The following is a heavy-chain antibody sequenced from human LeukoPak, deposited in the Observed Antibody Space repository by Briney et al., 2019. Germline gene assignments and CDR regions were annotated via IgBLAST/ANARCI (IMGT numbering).Heavy chain of an antibody. Sequence: GGSLRLSCAASGFTFTNYWMHWVRQAPGKGLVWVSRVLTDGSRISYADSVKGRFTISRDNAKKTLYLEMDSLRAEDTAVYYCARSRSGYYEDYWGQGTLVTVSS. J-gene: IGHJ4*02. CDR3: ARSRSGYYEDY. V-gene: IGHV3-74*01. CDR2: VLTDGSRI. D-gene: IGHD3-22*01. CDR1: GFTFTNYW.